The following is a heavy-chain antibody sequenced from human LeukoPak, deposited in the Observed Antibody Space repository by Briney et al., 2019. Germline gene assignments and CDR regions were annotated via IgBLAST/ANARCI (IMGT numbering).Heavy chain of an antibody. CDR1: GGAISGYY. Sequence: PSETLSLTCMVSGGAISGYYWSWIRQPPGKGLQWIAYIYSSGSTNYNPSLKCRVTISVDTSKNQFSLKLSSVTAADTAVYYCARGRKKYGAHPLDYWGQGTLVTVSS. D-gene: IGHD4-17*01. CDR2: IYSSGST. J-gene: IGHJ4*02. CDR3: ARGRKKYGAHPLDY. V-gene: IGHV4-59*12.